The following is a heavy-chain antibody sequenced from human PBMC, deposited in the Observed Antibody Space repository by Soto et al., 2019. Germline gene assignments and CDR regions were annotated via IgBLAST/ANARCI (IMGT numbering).Heavy chain of an antibody. CDR2: IIPILGIA. D-gene: IGHD5-12*01. Sequence: SVKVSCKASGGTFSSYTISWVRQAPGQGLEWMGRIIPILGIANYAQKFQGRVTITADKSTSTAYMELSSLRSEDTAVYYCARDQLATMQPHFDYWGQGTLVTVSS. CDR3: ARDQLATMQPHFDY. J-gene: IGHJ4*02. CDR1: GGTFSSYT. V-gene: IGHV1-69*04.